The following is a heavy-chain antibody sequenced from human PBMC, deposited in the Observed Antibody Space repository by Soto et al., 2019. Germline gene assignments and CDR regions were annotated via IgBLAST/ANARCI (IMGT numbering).Heavy chain of an antibody. Sequence: GGSLRLSCAASGFTFSSYAMSWVRQAPGKGLEWVAAISDDGSNKYYADSVKGRFTISRDNSKNTLYLQMNSLRAEDTAVYYCARDRVSIAADEPDDRYNYFDYWGQGTLVTVS. J-gene: IGHJ4*02. V-gene: IGHV3-23*01. D-gene: IGHD6-13*01. CDR3: ARDRVSIAADEPDDRYNYFDY. CDR1: GFTFSSYA. CDR2: ISDDGSNK.